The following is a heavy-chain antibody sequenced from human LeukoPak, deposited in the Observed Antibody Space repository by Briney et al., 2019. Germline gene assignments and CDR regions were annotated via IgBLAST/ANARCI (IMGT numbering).Heavy chain of an antibody. CDR1: GFSFSSHG. D-gene: IGHD3-10*01. Sequence: GGSLRLSCAASGFSFSSHGMHWVRQAPGKGLEWVTFIRYDKSDKYYADSVKGRFTISRDNSKNTLYLQMNSLRAEDTAVYYCAKDGELYYGSGSYSDYWGQGTLVTVSS. CDR3: AKDGELYYGSGSYSDY. J-gene: IGHJ4*02. V-gene: IGHV3-30*02. CDR2: IRYDKSDK.